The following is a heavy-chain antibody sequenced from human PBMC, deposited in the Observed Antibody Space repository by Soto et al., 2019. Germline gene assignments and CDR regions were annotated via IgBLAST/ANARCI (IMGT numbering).Heavy chain of an antibody. J-gene: IGHJ1*01. CDR2: IYFSGVA. D-gene: IGHD2-15*01. Sequence: SETMSLTCTVSGASITDSYWSWIRQPPEKGLEWIGYIYFSGVATYNPSLKSRATMSRDTSKNEFSLKLTSVTAADTAIYYCARGDSDLAVSEAAYWGQGTLVTVSS. V-gene: IGHV4-59*01. CDR3: ARGDSDLAVSEAAY. CDR1: GASITDSY.